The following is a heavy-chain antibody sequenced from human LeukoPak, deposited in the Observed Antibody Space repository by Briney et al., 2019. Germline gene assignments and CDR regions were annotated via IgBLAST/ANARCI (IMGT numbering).Heavy chain of an antibody. CDR2: ISGSGGST. Sequence: GGSLRLSCAASGFTFSSYAMSWVRQAPGKGLEWVSAISGSGGSTYYADSVKGRYTISRDNSKNTLYLQMNSLRAEDTAVYYCVCMVRGVIMVDYWGQGTLVTVSS. CDR3: VCMVRGVIMVDY. CDR1: GFTFSSYA. D-gene: IGHD3-10*01. J-gene: IGHJ4*02. V-gene: IGHV3-23*01.